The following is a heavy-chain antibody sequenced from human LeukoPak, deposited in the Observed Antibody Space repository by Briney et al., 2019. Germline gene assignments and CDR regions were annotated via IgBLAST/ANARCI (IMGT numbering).Heavy chain of an antibody. CDR1: GYTLTGYY. V-gene: IGHV1-2*02. Sequence: ASVKVSCKASGYTLTGYYMHWVRQAPGQGLEWMGWINPNSGGTNYAQKFQGRVTMTRDTSISTAYMELSRLRSDDTAVYYCARDGMVRGVIHWFDPWGQGTLVTVSS. D-gene: IGHD3-10*01. J-gene: IGHJ5*02. CDR3: ARDGMVRGVIHWFDP. CDR2: INPNSGGT.